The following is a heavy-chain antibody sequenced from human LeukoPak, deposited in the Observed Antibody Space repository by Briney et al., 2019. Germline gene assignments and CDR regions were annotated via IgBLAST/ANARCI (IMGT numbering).Heavy chain of an antibody. D-gene: IGHD3-22*01. CDR1: GFTFSDYY. J-gene: IGHJ3*02. Sequence: GGSLRLSCAASGFTFSDYYMSWVRQAPGKGLEWVSVIYSGGSTYYADSVKGRFTISRDNSKNTLYLQMNSLRAEDTAVYYCASLYYYDSSGLGALNAFDIWGQGTMVTVSS. V-gene: IGHV3-66*01. CDR2: IYSGGST. CDR3: ASLYYYDSSGLGALNAFDI.